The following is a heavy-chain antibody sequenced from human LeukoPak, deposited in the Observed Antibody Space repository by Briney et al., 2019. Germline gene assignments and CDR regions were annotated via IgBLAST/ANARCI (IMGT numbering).Heavy chain of an antibody. V-gene: IGHV4-39*01. J-gene: IGHJ4*02. CDR1: GGXISNSNYY. CDR2: IYYSGST. D-gene: IGHD2-2*01. CDR3: ARQYCSPTSCFLDY. Sequence: SETLSLTCTVSGGXISNSNYYWGWIRQPPGKGLEWIGSIYYSGSTYYNPSLKSRVTISVDTSKSQFSLKLSSVTAADTAVYYCARQYCSPTSCFLDYWGQGTLVTVSS.